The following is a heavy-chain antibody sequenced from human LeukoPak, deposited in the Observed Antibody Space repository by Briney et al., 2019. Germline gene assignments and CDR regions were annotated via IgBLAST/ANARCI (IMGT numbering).Heavy chain of an antibody. CDR1: GGSISSGDYY. J-gene: IGHJ4*02. Sequence: SETLSLTCTVSGGSISSGDYYWSWIRQYPGKGLEWIGYIYHSGSSYYNPSLMSQVTMSIDTSKNQFSLKLSSVTAADTAVYYCARAIVVAGLRFDYWGQGTLVTVSS. D-gene: IGHD2-15*01. CDR3: ARAIVVAGLRFDY. V-gene: IGHV4-31*01. CDR2: IYHSGSS.